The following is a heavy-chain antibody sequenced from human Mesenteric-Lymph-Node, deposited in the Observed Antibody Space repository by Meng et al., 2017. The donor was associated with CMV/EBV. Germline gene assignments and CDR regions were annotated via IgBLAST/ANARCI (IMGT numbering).Heavy chain of an antibody. CDR2: LYYSGRT. J-gene: IGHJ4*02. CDR3: ARAFPPAIGVAFDS. Sequence: SGCSISSGAYSWSSIRQHPDRGLEWIGYLYYSGRTYSRPSLKSRITVSVDTSKNQFSLKLSSVTAADTAVYYCARAFPPAIGVAFDSWGQGTLVTVSS. D-gene: IGHD2-2*02. V-gene: IGHV4-31*02. CDR1: GCSISSGAYS.